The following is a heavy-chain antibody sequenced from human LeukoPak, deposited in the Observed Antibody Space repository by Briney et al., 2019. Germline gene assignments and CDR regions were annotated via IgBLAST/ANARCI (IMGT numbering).Heavy chain of an antibody. CDR3: ARSPPLELNYYYGMDV. Sequence: GGSLRLPCAASGFTFSSYEMNWVRQAPGKGLEWVSYISSSGSTIYYADSVKGRFTISRDNAKNSLYLQMNSLRAEDTAVYYCARSPPLELNYYYGMDVWGQGTTVTVSS. CDR2: ISSSGSTI. J-gene: IGHJ6*02. CDR1: GFTFSSYE. D-gene: IGHD1-26*01. V-gene: IGHV3-48*03.